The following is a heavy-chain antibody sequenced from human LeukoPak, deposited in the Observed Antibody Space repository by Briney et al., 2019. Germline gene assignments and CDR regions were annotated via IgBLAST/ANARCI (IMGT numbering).Heavy chain of an antibody. CDR2: IRRSSTYI. Sequence: GGSLRLSCAASGFTFSRYGMTWVRQAPGKGLEWVSCIRRSSTYISYAGSVKGRFTISRGRAKKSLYLQMNSLRAEDTAVYYCVRGSLASGVVVYYYYYLDVWGKGTTVTVSS. CDR1: GFTFSRYG. CDR3: VRGSLASGVVVYYYYYLDV. V-gene: IGHV3-21*01. J-gene: IGHJ6*03. D-gene: IGHD3-3*01.